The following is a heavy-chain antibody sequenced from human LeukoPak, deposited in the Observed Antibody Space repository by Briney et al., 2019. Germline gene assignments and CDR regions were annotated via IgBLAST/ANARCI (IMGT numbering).Heavy chain of an antibody. CDR1: GGSISSYY. D-gene: IGHD6-19*01. J-gene: IGHJ3*02. Sequence: PSETLSPTCTVSGGSISSYYWSWIRQPAGKGLEWIGRIYTSGSTNYNPSLKSRVTMSVDTSKNQFSLKLSSVTAADTAVYYCARDVTAVAGTPAFDIWGQGTMVTVSS. V-gene: IGHV4-4*07. CDR3: ARDVTAVAGTPAFDI. CDR2: IYTSGST.